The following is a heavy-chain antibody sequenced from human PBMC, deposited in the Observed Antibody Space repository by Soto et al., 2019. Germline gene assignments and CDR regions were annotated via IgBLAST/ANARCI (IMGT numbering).Heavy chain of an antibody. CDR3: ARWPQLKPRFDY. V-gene: IGHV4-34*01. J-gene: IGHJ4*02. CDR1: GGSFSGYY. D-gene: IGHD1-1*01. CDR2: INHSGST. Sequence: SETLSLTCAVYGGSFSGYYWTWIRQPPGTGLEWIGEINHSGSTNYNPSLKSRVTISVDASKNQFSLKLTSVTAADTAVYYCARWPQLKPRFDYWGQGTLVTVSS.